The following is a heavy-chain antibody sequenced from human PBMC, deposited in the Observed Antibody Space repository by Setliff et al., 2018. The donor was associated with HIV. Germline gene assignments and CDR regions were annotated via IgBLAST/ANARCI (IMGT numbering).Heavy chain of an antibody. V-gene: IGHV4-4*08. CDR3: ARVRSYGSAYDAFDV. Sequence: ETLSLTCTVSGGSIGGYYWSWIRQPPGTGLEWLGCIYSGGSTNYNPSLESRVTISLDTSKNQFSLRLTSVTAADTAVYYCARVRSYGSAYDAFDVWGPGAMVTVSS. D-gene: IGHD3-10*01. CDR2: IYSGGST. CDR1: GGSIGGYY. J-gene: IGHJ3*01.